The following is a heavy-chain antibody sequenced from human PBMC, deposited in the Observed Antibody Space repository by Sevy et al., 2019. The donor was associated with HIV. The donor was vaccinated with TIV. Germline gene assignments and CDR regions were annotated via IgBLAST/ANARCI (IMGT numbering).Heavy chain of an antibody. J-gene: IGHJ4*02. CDR2: IKQDGSEK. CDR1: AFTFSDYY. Sequence: GESLKISCIASAFTFSDYYMDWVRQAPGKGLEWVATIKQDGSEKYYVDSVKGRFTISRDNVKNSVHLQMSSLRVEDTAMYYCARDYSWGQGTQVTVSS. V-gene: IGHV3-7*01. CDR3: ARDYS.